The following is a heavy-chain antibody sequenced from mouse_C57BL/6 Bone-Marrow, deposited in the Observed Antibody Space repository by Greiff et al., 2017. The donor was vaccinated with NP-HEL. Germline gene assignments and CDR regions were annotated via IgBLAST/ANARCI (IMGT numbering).Heavy chain of an antibody. J-gene: IGHJ4*01. Sequence: EVQVVESGGGLVKPGGSLKLSCAASGFTFSDYGMHWVRQAPEKGLEWVAYISSGSSTIYYADTVKGRFTISRDNANNTLLLQMTSLRSEDTAMYYCARGGYYGLWFYAMDYWGQGTSVTGSS. CDR3: ARGGYYGLWFYAMDY. D-gene: IGHD2-3*01. CDR1: GFTFSDYG. CDR2: ISSGSSTI. V-gene: IGHV5-17*01.